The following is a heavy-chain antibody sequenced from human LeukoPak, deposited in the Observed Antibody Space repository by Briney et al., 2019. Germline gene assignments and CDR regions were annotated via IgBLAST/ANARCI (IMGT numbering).Heavy chain of an antibody. D-gene: IGHD5-12*01. CDR1: GGTFSSYA. V-gene: IGHV1-69*04. CDR2: IIPILGIA. J-gene: IGHJ3*02. CDR3: ARGREVATIVDAFDI. Sequence: SVKVSCKASGGTFSSYAISWVRQAPGQGLEWMGRIIPILGIANYAQKFRGRVTITADKSTSTAYMELSSLRSEDTAVYYCARGREVATIVDAFDIWGQGTMVTVSS.